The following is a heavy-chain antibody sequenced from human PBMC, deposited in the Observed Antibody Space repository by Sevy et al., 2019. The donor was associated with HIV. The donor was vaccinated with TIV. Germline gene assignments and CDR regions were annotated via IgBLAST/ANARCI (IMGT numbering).Heavy chain of an antibody. CDR3: AGGKGGIFGVVVGQFDS. CDR2: IKTDNGNT. V-gene: IGHV1-3*04. D-gene: IGHD3-3*01. CDR1: GYSFTNYA. Sequence: ASVKVSCKASGYSFTNYAIHWVRQAPGQGLEWMGWIKTDNGNTKYSQRFQARDTITRDTSATTAYLEMTSLRYEDTALDFCAGGKGGIFGVVVGQFDSWGQGTLVTVSS. J-gene: IGHJ4*02.